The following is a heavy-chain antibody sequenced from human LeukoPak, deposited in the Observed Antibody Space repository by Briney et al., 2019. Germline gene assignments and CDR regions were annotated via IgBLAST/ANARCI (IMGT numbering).Heavy chain of an antibody. D-gene: IGHD5-18*01. CDR3: AREGNVDTRWFDR. V-gene: IGHV4-4*07. Sequence: PSETLSLTCTVAGGSLSSYYWGWIRQPAGKGLEWIGRIYTSGSTNYNRSLKSRVTMSVDTSKNQFSLNLRSVTAADTAVYYCAREGNVDTRWFDRWGQGTLVTVSS. CDR2: IYTSGST. CDR1: GGSLSSYY. J-gene: IGHJ5*02.